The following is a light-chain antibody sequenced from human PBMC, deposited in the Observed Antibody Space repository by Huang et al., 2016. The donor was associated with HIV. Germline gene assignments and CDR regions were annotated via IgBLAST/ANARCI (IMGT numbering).Light chain of an antibody. CDR2: DAS. J-gene: IGKJ4*01. CDR1: QSLNKF. Sequence: EIVLTQSPDTLSLSPGQRATLSCRASQSLNKFLNWYQHKPGQAPRLLVYDASNRAAGIPARFNGSGSGTDFTLTITSLKPEDFAIYYCQQHSNSLTFGGGTKVEIK. CDR3: QQHSNSLT. V-gene: IGKV3-11*01.